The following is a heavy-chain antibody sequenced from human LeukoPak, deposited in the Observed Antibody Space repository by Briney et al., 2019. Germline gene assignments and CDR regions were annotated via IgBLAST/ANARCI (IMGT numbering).Heavy chain of an antibody. J-gene: IGHJ4*02. CDR2: IIPIFGTA. Sequence: SVKVSCKASGGTFSSYAISWVRQAPGQGLEWMGGIIPIFGTANYAQKFQGRVTITADKSTSTAYMELSSLRSEDTAVYYCARGYCSSTSCNDYFDYWGQGTLVTVSS. D-gene: IGHD2-2*01. V-gene: IGHV1-69*06. CDR1: GGTFSSYA. CDR3: ARGYCSSTSCNDYFDY.